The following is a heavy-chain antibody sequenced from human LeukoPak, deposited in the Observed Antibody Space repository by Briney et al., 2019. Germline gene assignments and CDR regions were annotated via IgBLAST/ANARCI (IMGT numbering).Heavy chain of an antibody. D-gene: IGHD6-6*01. CDR1: GYTFTSYY. Sequence: ASVKVSCKASGYTFTSYYMHWVRQAPGQGLEWMGWINPNSGGTNYAQKFQGRVTMTRDTSISTAYMELSRLRSDDTAVYYCARIPLYSSSSGSDYWGQGTLVTVSS. CDR3: ARIPLYSSSSGSDY. CDR2: INPNSGGT. J-gene: IGHJ4*02. V-gene: IGHV1-2*02.